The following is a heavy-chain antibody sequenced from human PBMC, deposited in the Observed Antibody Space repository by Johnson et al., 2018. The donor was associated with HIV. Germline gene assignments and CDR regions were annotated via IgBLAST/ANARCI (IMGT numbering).Heavy chain of an antibody. CDR3: ARRSDYFSHDAFDI. CDR2: IGAAGDT. CDR1: GFTFSSYD. Sequence: EVQLLESGGGLVQPGGSLRLSCVASGFTFSSYDMHWVRQATGKGLEWVSAIGAAGDTYYPGSVKGRFTISRENAKNSLYIQMNSLRAGDTAVYYCARRSDYFSHDAFDIWGQGTMVTVSS. J-gene: IGHJ3*02. D-gene: IGHD3-22*01. V-gene: IGHV3-13*01.